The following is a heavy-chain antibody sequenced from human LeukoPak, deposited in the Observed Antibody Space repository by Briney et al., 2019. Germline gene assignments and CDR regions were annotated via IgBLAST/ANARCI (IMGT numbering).Heavy chain of an antibody. D-gene: IGHD6-13*01. J-gene: IGHJ4*02. CDR2: LYTGGGT. Sequence: GGSLRLSCTASGFSVRTTYMSWVRQAPGKGLEWVSVLYTGGGTDHADSVKGRFTISRDNAKSTLYLQMNTLRAEDTAVYYCARGGPAAGRFDYWGQGTLVTVSS. V-gene: IGHV3-53*01. CDR1: GFSVRTTY. CDR3: ARGGPAAGRFDY.